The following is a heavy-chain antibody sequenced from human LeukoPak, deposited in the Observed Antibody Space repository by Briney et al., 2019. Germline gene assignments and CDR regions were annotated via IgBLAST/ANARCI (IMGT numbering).Heavy chain of an antibody. CDR2: IKQDGSDK. D-gene: IGHD4-23*01. Sequence: GGSLRLSCAASGFTFSSYWMSWVRQAPGKGLEWVANIKQDGSDKYYVDSVKGRFTISRDNAKNSLYLQIDSLRAEDTAVYYCARKTVVGSYFGYWGQGTPVTVSS. V-gene: IGHV3-7*03. J-gene: IGHJ4*02. CDR3: ARKTVVGSYFGY. CDR1: GFTFSSYW.